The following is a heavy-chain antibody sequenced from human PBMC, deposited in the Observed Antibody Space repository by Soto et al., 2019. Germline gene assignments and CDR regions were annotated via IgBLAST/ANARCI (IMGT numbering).Heavy chain of an antibody. CDR3: ARLHCNSPNCVPLDP. Sequence: QLQLQESGPGLVKPSETLSLTCSVSGGPISGVSYYWGWIRQPPGKGLEWIGSIYYSGSAYYSTSLKNRVTMSVDTSTNQLSLELRSVTAADTAVYYCARLHCNSPNCVPLDPWGQGTLVTVSS. D-gene: IGHD2-2*01. J-gene: IGHJ5*02. CDR1: GGPISGVSYY. V-gene: IGHV4-39*01. CDR2: IYYSGSA.